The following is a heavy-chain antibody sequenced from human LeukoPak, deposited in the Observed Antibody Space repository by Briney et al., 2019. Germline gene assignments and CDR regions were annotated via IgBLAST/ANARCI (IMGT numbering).Heavy chain of an antibody. CDR2: ISAYNGNT. J-gene: IGHJ6*03. CDR1: GYTFTSYG. Sequence: VASVKVSCKASGYTFTSYGISWVRQAPGQGLEWMGWISAYNGNTNYAQKLQGRVTMTTDTSTSTAYMELRSLRSDDTAVYYCARSYDSSGYYPNYYYYYYMDVWGKGTTVTVSS. V-gene: IGHV1-18*01. D-gene: IGHD3-22*01. CDR3: ARSYDSSGYYPNYYYYYYMDV.